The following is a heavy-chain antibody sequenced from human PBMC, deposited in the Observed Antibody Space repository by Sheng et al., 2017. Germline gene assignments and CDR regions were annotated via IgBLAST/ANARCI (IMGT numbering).Heavy chain of an antibody. CDR3: ARGYCSGGSCYGSDAFDI. D-gene: IGHD2-15*01. Sequence: QVQLQQWGAGLLKPSETLSLTCAVYGGSFSGYYWSWIRQPPGKGLEWIGEINHSGSTNYNPSLKSRVTISVDTSKNQFSLKLSSVTAADTAVYYCARGYCSGGSCYGSDAFDIWGQGTMVTV. J-gene: IGHJ3*02. CDR2: INHSGST. V-gene: IGHV4-34*01. CDR1: GGSFSGYY.